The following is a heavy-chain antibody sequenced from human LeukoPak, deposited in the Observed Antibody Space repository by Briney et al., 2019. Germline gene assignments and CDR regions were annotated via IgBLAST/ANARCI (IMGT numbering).Heavy chain of an antibody. CDR3: ARGVSLVRGMWFDP. CDR2: ISTSGST. J-gene: IGHJ5*02. V-gene: IGHV4-61*02. D-gene: IGHD3-10*01. Sequence: PSETLSLTCTVSADSISSGIYYWSWIRQPAGKGLEWIGRISTSGSTDYNPSLRSQVTISSDSSKNQLSLRLNSVTAADTAMYYCARGVSLVRGMWFDPWGQGTLVAVSS. CDR1: ADSISSGIYY.